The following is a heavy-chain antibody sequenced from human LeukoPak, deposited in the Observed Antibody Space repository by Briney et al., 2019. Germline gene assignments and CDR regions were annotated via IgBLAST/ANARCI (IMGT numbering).Heavy chain of an antibody. CDR3: ARGDNSSTWNYSFDY. J-gene: IGHJ4*02. Sequence: GGSLRLSCVASGFTFSSYEMRWVRQAPGKGLEWVSYISNSGRTIHYADSAKGRFTISRDNAKSSLFLHMNSLRAEDTAVYYCARGDNSSTWNYSFDYWAQGTLVTVSS. D-gene: IGHD6-13*01. CDR2: ISNSGRTI. V-gene: IGHV3-48*03. CDR1: GFTFSSYE.